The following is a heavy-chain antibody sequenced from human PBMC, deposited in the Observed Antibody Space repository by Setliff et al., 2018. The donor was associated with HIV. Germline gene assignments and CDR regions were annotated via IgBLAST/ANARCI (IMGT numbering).Heavy chain of an antibody. V-gene: IGHV1-18*01. J-gene: IGHJ4*02. Sequence: ASVKVSCKASGYTFTSFGLSWVRQAPGQGLEWMAWISLYNDDTNLAPRFRGRVTMTTDTSTSTAYMELRSLRSDDTAVYYCARDLFTVPSREGYDYWGQGTLVTVSS. CDR1: GYTFTSFG. CDR2: ISLYNDDT. D-gene: IGHD1-26*01. CDR3: ARDLFTVPSREGYDY.